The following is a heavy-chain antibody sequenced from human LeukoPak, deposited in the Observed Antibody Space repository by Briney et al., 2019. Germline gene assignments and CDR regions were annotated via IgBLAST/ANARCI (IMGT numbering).Heavy chain of an antibody. V-gene: IGHV1-69*05. J-gene: IGHJ3*02. CDR3: ARELVVTAIPDAFDI. Sequence: ASVKVSCKASGGTFSSYAISWVRQAPGQGLEWMGRIIPIFGTANYARKFQGRVTITTDESTSTAYMELSSLRSEDTAVHYCARELVVTAIPDAFDIWGQGTMVTVSS. CDR1: GGTFSSYA. CDR2: IIPIFGTA. D-gene: IGHD2-21*02.